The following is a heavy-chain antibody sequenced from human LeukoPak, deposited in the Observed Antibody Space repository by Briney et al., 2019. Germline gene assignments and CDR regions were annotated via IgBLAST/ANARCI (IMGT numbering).Heavy chain of an antibody. V-gene: IGHV4-59*01. CDR1: GGSISSYY. CDR2: IYYSGST. J-gene: IGHJ5*02. Sequence: SETLSLTCTVSGGSISSYYWSWIRQPPGKGLEWIGYIYYSGSTNYNPSLKSRVTISVDTSKNQFSLKPSSVTAADTAVYYCARAPYATYQLITGWFDPWGQGTLVTVSS. CDR3: ARAPYATYQLITGWFDP. D-gene: IGHD2-2*01.